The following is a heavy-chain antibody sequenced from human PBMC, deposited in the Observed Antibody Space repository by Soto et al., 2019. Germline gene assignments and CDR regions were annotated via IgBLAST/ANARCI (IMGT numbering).Heavy chain of an antibody. CDR2: IKQDGSEK. J-gene: IGHJ6*03. CDR3: ARVNPYYDFWSGYSTPCYMDV. D-gene: IGHD3-3*01. Sequence: GGSLRLSCAASGFTFSSYWMSWVRQAPGKGLEWVANIKQDGSEKYYVDSVKGRFTISRDNAKNSLYLQMNSLRAEDTAVYYCARVNPYYDFWSGYSTPCYMDVWGKGTTVTVSS. V-gene: IGHV3-7*01. CDR1: GFTFSSYW.